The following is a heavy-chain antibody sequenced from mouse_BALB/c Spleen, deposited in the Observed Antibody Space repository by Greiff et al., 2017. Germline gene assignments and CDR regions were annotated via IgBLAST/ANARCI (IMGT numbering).Heavy chain of an antibody. V-gene: IGHV1-69*02. CDR2: IYPSDSYT. D-gene: IGHD2-14*01. J-gene: IGHJ2*01. Sequence: QVQLQQPGAELVRPGASVKLSCKASGYTFTSYWINWVKQRPGQGLEWIGNIYPSDSYTNYNQKFKDKATLTVDKSSSTAYMQLSSPTSEDSAVYYCTKNYRYDGYFDYWGQGTTLTVSS. CDR1: GYTFTSYW. CDR3: TKNYRYDGYFDY.